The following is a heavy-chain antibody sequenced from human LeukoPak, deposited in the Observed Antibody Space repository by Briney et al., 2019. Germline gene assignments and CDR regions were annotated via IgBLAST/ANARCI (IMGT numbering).Heavy chain of an antibody. CDR2: INHSGST. V-gene: IGHV4-34*01. CDR1: GGSFSGYY. Sequence: PSETLSLTCAVYGGSFSGYYWSWIRQPPGKGLEWIGEINHSGSTNYNPSLKSRVTISVDTSKNQFSLKLSSVTAADTAMYYCARDLYDFWSGYRSDYWGQGTLVTVSS. D-gene: IGHD3-3*01. CDR3: ARDLYDFWSGYRSDY. J-gene: IGHJ4*02.